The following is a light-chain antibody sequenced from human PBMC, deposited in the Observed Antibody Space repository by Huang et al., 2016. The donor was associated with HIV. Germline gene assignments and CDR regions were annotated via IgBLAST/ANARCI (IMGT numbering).Light chain of an antibody. CDR2: DAS. Sequence: EVVLTQSPATPSLSPGERATLSCRASQSVSSHLAWYQQKYGQAPRLLIYDASNRATGIPARFSGSGSGTDFTLTISSLEPEDFTVYYCQHRSNWPLTFGGGTKVEI. CDR1: QSVSSH. CDR3: QHRSNWPLT. V-gene: IGKV3-11*01. J-gene: IGKJ4*01.